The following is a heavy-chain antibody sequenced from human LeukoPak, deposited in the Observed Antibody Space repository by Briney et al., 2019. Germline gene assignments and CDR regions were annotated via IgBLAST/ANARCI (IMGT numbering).Heavy chain of an antibody. V-gene: IGHV3-23*01. Sequence: GGSLRLSCAASGFTFSTYAMSWVRQAPGKGLECVSALSGNGNTIYYADSVKGRFTISRDNSKNTLSLQVNSLRAEDTAVYYCAKAASSSWPSYYYGMDVWGQGTTVTVSS. CDR3: AKAASSSWPSYYYGMDV. J-gene: IGHJ6*02. CDR2: LSGNGNTI. D-gene: IGHD6-13*01. CDR1: GFTFSTYA.